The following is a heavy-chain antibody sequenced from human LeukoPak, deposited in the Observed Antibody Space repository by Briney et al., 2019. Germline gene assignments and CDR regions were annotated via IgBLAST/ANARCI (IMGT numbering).Heavy chain of an antibody. J-gene: IGHJ6*03. V-gene: IGHV3-30*02. CDR2: INHDGTNT. Sequence: PGGSLRLSCTASGLTFSSSGMHWVRQAPGKGLDWVSLINHDGTNTFYADSVEGRFTTSRDNSQNTLYLQMNSLRGEDTAVYYCARDCSSTSCYPYYYYMDVWGKGTTVTVSS. D-gene: IGHD2-2*01. CDR1: GLTFSSSG. CDR3: ARDCSSTSCYPYYYYMDV.